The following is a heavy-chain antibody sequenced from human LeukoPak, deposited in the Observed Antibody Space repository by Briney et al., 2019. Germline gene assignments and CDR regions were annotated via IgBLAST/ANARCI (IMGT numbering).Heavy chain of an antibody. CDR1: GFTFSSYE. Sequence: GGSLRLSCAASGFTFSSYEMNWARQAPGKGLEWASYISSSGSTIYYADSVKGRFTISRDNAKNSLYLQMNSLRAEDTAVYYCARDPSYYYMDVWGKGTTVTVSS. CDR3: ARDPSYYYMDV. V-gene: IGHV3-48*03. CDR2: ISSSGSTI. J-gene: IGHJ6*03.